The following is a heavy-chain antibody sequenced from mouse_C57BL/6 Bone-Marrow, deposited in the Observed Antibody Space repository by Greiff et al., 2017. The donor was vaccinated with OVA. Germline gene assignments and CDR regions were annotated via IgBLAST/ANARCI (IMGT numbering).Heavy chain of an antibody. D-gene: IGHD1-1*01. CDR3: ARLDTTVPYYFDY. J-gene: IGHJ2*01. V-gene: IGHV1-72*01. Sequence: VQLQQPGAELVKPGASVKLSCKASGYTFTSYWMHWVKQRPGRGLEWIGRIDPNSGGTKYNEKFKSKATLTVDKPSSTAYMQLSSLTSEDAAVCYCARLDTTVPYYFDYWGQGTTLTVSS. CDR2: IDPNSGGT. CDR1: GYTFTSYW.